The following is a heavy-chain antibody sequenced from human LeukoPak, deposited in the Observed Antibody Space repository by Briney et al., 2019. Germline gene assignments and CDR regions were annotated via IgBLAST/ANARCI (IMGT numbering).Heavy chain of an antibody. CDR2: IYYSGST. CDR3: ARTNWDYYFDY. D-gene: IGHD7-27*01. CDR1: GGSISSYY. J-gene: IGHJ4*02. V-gene: IGHV4-59*08. Sequence: PSETLPLTCTVSGGSISSYYWSWIRQPPGKGLEWIGYIYYSGSTNYNPSLKSRVTISVDTSKNQFSLKLSSVTAADTAVYYCARTNWDYYFDYWGQGTLVTVSS.